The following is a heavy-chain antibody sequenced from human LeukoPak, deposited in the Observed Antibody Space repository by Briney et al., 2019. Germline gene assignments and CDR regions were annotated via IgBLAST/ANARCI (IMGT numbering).Heavy chain of an antibody. J-gene: IGHJ4*02. CDR2: INPNSGGI. V-gene: IGHV1-2*02. Sequence: ASVKVSCKASGYSFADFYIHWVRQVPGQGLEWMGWINPNSGGINYAQKFQGRVIMTRDTSMSTAYMELSGLRSDDTAVYYCSRDSGYCSGGSCWYFDFWGQGTLVTVSA. CDR1: GYSFADFY. CDR3: SRDSGYCSGGSCWYFDF. D-gene: IGHD2-15*01.